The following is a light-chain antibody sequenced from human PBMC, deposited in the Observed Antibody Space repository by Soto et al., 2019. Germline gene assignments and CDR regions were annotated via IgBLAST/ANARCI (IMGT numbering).Light chain of an antibody. CDR3: MQGTHWPIT. CDR1: QSLVHSDGIAY. CDR2: QVS. J-gene: IGKJ5*01. Sequence: DVVMTQSPLSLPVTLGQPASISCRSNQSLVHSDGIAYFSWFQQRPGRSPRRLISQVSSRDSGVTASLSGSGSGTDFALKSSRVEAEDVGVYYCMQGTHWPITFGQGTRLEIK. V-gene: IGKV2-30*02.